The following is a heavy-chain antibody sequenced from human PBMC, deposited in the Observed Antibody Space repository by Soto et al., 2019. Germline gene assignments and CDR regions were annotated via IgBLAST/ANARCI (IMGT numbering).Heavy chain of an antibody. CDR2: IKSRALGGTT. V-gene: IGHV3-15*07. J-gene: IGHJ4*01. Sequence: PGGSLRLSCAGSGFPFSNAWINWVRHVPGKGLEWVGRIKSRALGGTTDFAAPVRGRFAITRDDSRNVAYMQMNSLHTEDTAVYYCTFVSYNAMVVVRFYFCGHGSPVTVSS. D-gene: IGHD2-15*01. CDR3: TFVSYNAMVVVRFYF. CDR1: GFPFSNAW.